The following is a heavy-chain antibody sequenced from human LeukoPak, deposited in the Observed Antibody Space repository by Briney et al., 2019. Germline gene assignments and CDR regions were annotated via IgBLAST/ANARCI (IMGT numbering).Heavy chain of an antibody. D-gene: IGHD3-3*01. CDR1: GYSFTDYY. V-gene: IGHV1-2*02. J-gene: IGHJ4*02. CDR2: INPDSGGT. CDR3: ARTETSYDFWSGYYKDY. Sequence: ASVKVSCKASGYSFTDYYMHWVRQAPGQGLEWMGWINPDSGGTNYAQKFQGRVTMTRDTSISTAYMELSSLRSDDTAVYYCARTETSYDFWSGYYKDYRGQGTLVTVSS.